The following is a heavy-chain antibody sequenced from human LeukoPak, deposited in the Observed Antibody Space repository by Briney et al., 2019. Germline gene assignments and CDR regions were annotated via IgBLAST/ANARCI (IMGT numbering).Heavy chain of an antibody. V-gene: IGHV3-23*01. CDR1: GFTIRSYA. CDR3: AKNGDRGAYCTGGTCYPYFYYYMDV. Sequence: GGSLRLSCAASGFTIRSYAMSWVRQAPGKGLEWVSAISGSGGSTYYADSVKGRFTISRDNSKNTLYLQMNSLRAEDTAIYYCAKNGDRGAYCTGGTCYPYFYYYMDVWGKGTTVTI. CDR2: ISGSGGST. D-gene: IGHD2-15*01. J-gene: IGHJ6*03.